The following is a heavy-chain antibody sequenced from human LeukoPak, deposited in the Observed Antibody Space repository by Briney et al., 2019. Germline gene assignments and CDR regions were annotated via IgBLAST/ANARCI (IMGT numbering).Heavy chain of an antibody. V-gene: IGHV3-11*05. CDR1: GFNFSDYY. D-gene: IGHD3-10*01. CDR2: ISSSSSYT. Sequence: GGSLRLSCAASGFNFSDYYMSWIRPARGKGLEWVSYISSSSSYTNYADSVKGRFTISRDNAKTSLYLQMHSLRAEDTAVYYCARAYGSGRRWFDPWGQGTLVPVSS. CDR3: ARAYGSGRRWFDP. J-gene: IGHJ5*02.